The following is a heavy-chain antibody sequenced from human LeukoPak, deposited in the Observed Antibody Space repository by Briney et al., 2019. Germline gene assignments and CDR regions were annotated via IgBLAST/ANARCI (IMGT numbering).Heavy chain of an antibody. CDR1: GFTVTSYD. V-gene: IGHV3-23*01. J-gene: IGHJ2*01. CDR2: IGDGGGTT. CDR3: AKAIPYWYFDL. D-gene: IGHD2-21*01. Sequence: GGSLRLSCAASGFTVTSYDMTWVRQAPGKGLEWLSSIGDGGGTTYADSVKGRFTISRDGSKNTLYLQMNSLRAEDTAIYYCAKAIPYWYFDLWGRGALVTVSS.